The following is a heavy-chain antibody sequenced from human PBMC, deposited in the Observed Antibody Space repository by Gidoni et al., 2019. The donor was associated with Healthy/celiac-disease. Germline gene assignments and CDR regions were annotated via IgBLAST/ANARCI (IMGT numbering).Heavy chain of an antibody. CDR3: ARERAPGGLAAVYGTDY. V-gene: IGHV3-33*01. CDR2: IWYDGSNK. J-gene: IGHJ4*02. CDR1: GFPFSRYG. D-gene: IGHD6-25*01. Sequence: QVHRVESGGGVVQPGRSLRLSCAASGFPFSRYGMHWLRQAPGKGLEGVAVIWYDGSNKYYADSVKGRFTISRDNSKNTLYLQMNSLRAEDTAVYYCARERAPGGLAAVYGTDYWGQGTLVTVSS.